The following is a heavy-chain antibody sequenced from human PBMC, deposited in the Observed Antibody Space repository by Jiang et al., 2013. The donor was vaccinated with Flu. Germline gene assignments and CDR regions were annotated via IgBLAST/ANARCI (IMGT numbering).Heavy chain of an antibody. CDR1: GFTFSSYA. V-gene: IGHV3-23*01. CDR3: AKEPRVYCGGDCYLDY. D-gene: IGHD2-21*02. CDR2: ISGSGGST. J-gene: IGHJ4*02. Sequence: GLVQPGGSLRLSCAASGFTFSSYAMSWVRQAPGKGLEWVSAISGSGGSTYYADSVKGRFTISRDNSKNTLYLQMNSLRAEDTAVYYCAKEPRVYCGGDCYLDYWGQGTLVTVSS.